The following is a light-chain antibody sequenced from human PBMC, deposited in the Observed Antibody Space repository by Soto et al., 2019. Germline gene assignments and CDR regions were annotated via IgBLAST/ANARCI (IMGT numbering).Light chain of an antibody. CDR3: QTWGTGFQF. V-gene: IGLV4-69*01. CDR2: LNNDGSH. J-gene: IGLJ2*01. Sequence: QPVPTQSPSASASLGASVKLTCTLSSGHSSYAIAWHQKQPGKGPRYLMDLNNDGSHTKGDGIPDRFSGSSSGADRYLIISSLQSEDEADYYCQTWGTGFQFFGGGTKLTVL. CDR1: SGHSSYA.